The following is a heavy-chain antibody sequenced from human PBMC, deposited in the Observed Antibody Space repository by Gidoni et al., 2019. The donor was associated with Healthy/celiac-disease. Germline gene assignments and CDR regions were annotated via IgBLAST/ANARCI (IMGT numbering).Heavy chain of an antibody. D-gene: IGHD3-16*02. Sequence: QVQLVQSGAEVKKPGASVKVSCQVSGYPLTELSMHWVPQAPCKGLEWMGGFDPEDGETIYAQKFQGRVTMTEDTSTDTAYMELSSLRSEDTAVYYCATYPLGSLGELSLSAPRKNYYYYYMDVWGKGTTVTVSS. CDR2: FDPEDGET. J-gene: IGHJ6*03. V-gene: IGHV1-24*01. CDR3: ATYPLGSLGELSLSAPRKNYYYYYMDV. CDR1: GYPLTELS.